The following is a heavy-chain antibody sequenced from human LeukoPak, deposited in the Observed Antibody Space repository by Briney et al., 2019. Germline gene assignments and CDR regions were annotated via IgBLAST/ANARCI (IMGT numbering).Heavy chain of an antibody. Sequence: ASVKVSCKASGYTFTGYYMHWVRQAPGQGLEWMAWINPNTGGTNYAQKFQGRVTMTRDTSISTAYMELNRLRSDDTAVYYCARSAESSSWVEFDYWGQGTLVTVSS. CDR3: ARSAESSSWVEFDY. V-gene: IGHV1-2*02. CDR1: GYTFTGYY. CDR2: INPNTGGT. J-gene: IGHJ4*02. D-gene: IGHD6-13*01.